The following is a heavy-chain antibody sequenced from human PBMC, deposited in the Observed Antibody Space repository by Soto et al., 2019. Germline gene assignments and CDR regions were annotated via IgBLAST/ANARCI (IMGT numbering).Heavy chain of an antibody. CDR3: SREGTSTSCNRKDALDL. J-gene: IGHJ3*01. CDR1: GYTFTSYY. CDR2: INPSGGST. D-gene: IGHD2-2*01. V-gene: IGHV1-46*03. Sequence: ASLKVSCKASGYTFTSYYIHWVRQAPGQGLEWMGMINPSGGSTSYAETFQGRVTMTRDTSTTTVYMELSSLRSEDTAVYYCSREGTSTSCNRKDALDLSGLGTKVTVSS.